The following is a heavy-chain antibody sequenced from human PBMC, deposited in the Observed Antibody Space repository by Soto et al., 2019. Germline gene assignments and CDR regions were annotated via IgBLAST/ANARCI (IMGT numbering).Heavy chain of an antibody. CDR1: GGSMSSGRYY. D-gene: IGHD2-8*01. V-gene: IGHV4-31*03. CDR3: ARGIGVLY. Sequence: QVQLQESGPGLVKPSQTLSLTCTVSGGSMSSGRYYWSWIRQHPGKGLEWIGYIYNSGNTYYNPSLKSRVTISVDTTKNQFALKLSSVTAADTAVYYCARGIGVLYWGQGTLVTVSS. CDR2: IYNSGNT. J-gene: IGHJ4*02.